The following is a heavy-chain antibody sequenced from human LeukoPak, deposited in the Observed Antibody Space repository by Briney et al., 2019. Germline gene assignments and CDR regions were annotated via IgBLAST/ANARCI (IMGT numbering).Heavy chain of an antibody. CDR2: INHSGST. D-gene: IGHD4-23*01. V-gene: IGHV4-34*01. CDR1: GGSFSGYY. Sequence: KASETLSLTCAVYGGSFSGYYWSWIRQPPGKGLEWIGEINHSGSTNYNPSLKSRVTISVDTSKNQFSLKLSSVTAADTAVYYCATIYGGNSDYWGQGTLVTVSS. CDR3: ATIYGGNSDY. J-gene: IGHJ4*02.